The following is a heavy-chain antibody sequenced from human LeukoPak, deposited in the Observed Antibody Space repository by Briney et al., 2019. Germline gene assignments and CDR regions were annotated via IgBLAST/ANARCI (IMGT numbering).Heavy chain of an antibody. V-gene: IGHV3-33*01. CDR3: ARAFSGYDVPAY. J-gene: IGHJ4*02. CDR1: GFTFSSYG. D-gene: IGHD5-12*01. Sequence: GGSLRLSCAASGFTFSSYGMHWVRQAPGKGLEWVAVIWYDGSNKYYADSVKGRFTISRDNSKNTLYLQMNSLRAEDTAVYYCARAFSGYDVPAYWGQGTLVTVSS. CDR2: IWYDGSNK.